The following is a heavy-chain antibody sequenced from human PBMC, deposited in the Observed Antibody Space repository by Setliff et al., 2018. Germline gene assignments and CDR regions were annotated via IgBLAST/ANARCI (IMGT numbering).Heavy chain of an antibody. CDR2: INQNGGLT. Sequence: GGSLRLSCVGSGYIFGTYSLAWVRHVPGKGLLWVEGINQNGGLTFYADSVKGRFTISRDNSKNTLYLQMDSLRVEDTAVYYCVRGEMFSTSPRADWGQGTQVTVSS. J-gene: IGHJ4*02. CDR1: GYIFGTYS. D-gene: IGHD2-2*01. V-gene: IGHV3-20*04. CDR3: VRGEMFSTSPRAD.